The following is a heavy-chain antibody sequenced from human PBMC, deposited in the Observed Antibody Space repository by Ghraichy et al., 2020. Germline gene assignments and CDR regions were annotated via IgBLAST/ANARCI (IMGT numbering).Heavy chain of an antibody. CDR3: ACRYSSSSGFID. J-gene: IGHJ4*02. CDR2: IFSNDEK. V-gene: IGHV2-26*04. CDR1: GFSLSNTKMG. D-gene: IGHD6-6*01. Sequence: SGPTLVKPTETLTLTCSVSGFSLSNTKMGVSWIRQPPGKALEWLAHIFSNDEKSYCTSLKSRLTISKDTSKSQVVLTMTNMDPVDTATYYCACRYSSSSGFIDWGQGTLVTVSS.